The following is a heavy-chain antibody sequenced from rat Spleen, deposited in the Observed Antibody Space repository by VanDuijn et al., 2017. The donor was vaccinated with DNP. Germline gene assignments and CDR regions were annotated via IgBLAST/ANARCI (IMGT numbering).Heavy chain of an antibody. V-gene: IGHV5-31*01. CDR2: VTSSGGST. Sequence: EVQLVESGGDLVQPGRSLKLSCVASGFRFNNYWMTWIRQVPGKGLEWVASVTSSGGSTYYPDSVKGRFTISRDNAKNTLYLQMNSLRSEDTATYYCARDGDYGYDPEYWGQGVMVTVSS. CDR1: GFRFNNYW. D-gene: IGHD1-7*01. CDR3: ARDGDYGYDPEY. J-gene: IGHJ2*01.